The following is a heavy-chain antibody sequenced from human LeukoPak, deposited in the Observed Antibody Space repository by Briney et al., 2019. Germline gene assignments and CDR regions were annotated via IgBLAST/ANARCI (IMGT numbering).Heavy chain of an antibody. J-gene: IGHJ4*02. CDR2: ISGSGGST. V-gene: IGHV3-23*01. D-gene: IGHD5-24*01. Sequence: GGSLRLSCAASGFTFSSYAMSWVHQAPGKGLEWVSAISGSGGSTYYADSVKGRFTISRDNSKNTLYLQMNSLRAEDTAVYYCAKRADHRRDGYNSPYYFDYWGQGTLVTVSS. CDR1: GFTFSSYA. CDR3: AKRADHRRDGYNSPYYFDY.